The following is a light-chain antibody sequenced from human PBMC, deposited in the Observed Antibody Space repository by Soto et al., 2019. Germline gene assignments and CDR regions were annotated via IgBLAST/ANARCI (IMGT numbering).Light chain of an antibody. Sequence: DIQMTQSPSTLSASVGDRVTITCRASQGVSYWLAWYQQKPGKAPKLLIYDRSSLASGVPRRFSGSGSGTEFTLTISSLQPDDGATYYCQQYNSWWTFGQGTKVEI. CDR3: QQYNSWWT. J-gene: IGKJ1*01. V-gene: IGKV1-5*01. CDR2: DRS. CDR1: QGVSYW.